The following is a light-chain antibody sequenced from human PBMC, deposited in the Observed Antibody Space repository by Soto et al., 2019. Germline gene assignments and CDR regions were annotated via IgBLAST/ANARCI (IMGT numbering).Light chain of an antibody. V-gene: IGLV1-47*01. J-gene: IGLJ2*01. CDR3: ATWDDSLSGVV. CDR1: TSNIGSNF. Sequence: QSVLTQPPSASVTPGQRVTISCSGSTSNIGSNFVFWYKHLPGTAPKLLIYRDDQRPSGVPDRLTGSKSGTSASLAISGLRSEDEADYYCATWDDSLSGVVFGGGNKLTVL. CDR2: RDD.